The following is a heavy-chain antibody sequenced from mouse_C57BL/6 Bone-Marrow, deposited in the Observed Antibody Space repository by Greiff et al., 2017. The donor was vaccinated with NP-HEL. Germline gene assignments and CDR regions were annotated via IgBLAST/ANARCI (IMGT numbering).Heavy chain of an antibody. CDR1: GYTFTSYW. Sequence: VQLQQSGTVLARPGASVKMSCKTSGYTFTSYWMHWVKQRPGQGLEWIGAIYPGNSDTSYNQKFKGKAKLTAVPSASTAYMTLSSLTNEDSAVYYGTTPYYGYDWGRNFDYWGQGTTLTVSS. CDR3: TTPYYGYDWGRNFDY. CDR2: IYPGNSDT. D-gene: IGHD2-9*01. J-gene: IGHJ2*01. V-gene: IGHV1-5*01.